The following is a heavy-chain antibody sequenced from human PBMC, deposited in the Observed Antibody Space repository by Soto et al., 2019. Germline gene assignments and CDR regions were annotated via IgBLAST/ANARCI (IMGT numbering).Heavy chain of an antibody. CDR3: ARDSYSVFDY. V-gene: IGHV3-7*05. D-gene: IGHD4-4*01. CDR1: GFTFSSYW. Sequence: GGSLRLSCAASGFTFSSYWMSWVRQAPGKGLEWVAKINPDGSEKYYVDSVKGRFTISRDNAKNSLFLQMNSLRADDTAVYYCARDSYSVFDYWGQGTLVTVSS. J-gene: IGHJ4*02. CDR2: INPDGSEK.